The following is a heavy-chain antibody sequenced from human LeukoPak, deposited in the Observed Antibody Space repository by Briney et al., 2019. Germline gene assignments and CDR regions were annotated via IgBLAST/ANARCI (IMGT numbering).Heavy chain of an antibody. Sequence: GGSLRLSCAASGLIFSSYAMTWVRQAPGKGLEWVSSFGLYGGATHYADSVKGRFTISRDNSKNTLYLQMTSLRADDTAVYYCVKDSSTTSWYFAFDVWGQGTMVAVSS. CDR2: FGLYGGAT. J-gene: IGHJ3*01. V-gene: IGHV3-23*01. CDR3: VKDSSTTSWYFAFDV. D-gene: IGHD2-2*01. CDR1: GLIFSSYA.